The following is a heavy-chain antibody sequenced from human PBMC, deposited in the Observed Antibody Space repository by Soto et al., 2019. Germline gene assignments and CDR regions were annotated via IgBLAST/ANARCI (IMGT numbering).Heavy chain of an antibody. V-gene: IGHV3-7*01. CDR1: GFTFSGYW. Sequence: GGSLRLSCAASGFTFSGYWMSWVRQAPGKGLEWVANIKQDGSDKYYVDSVKGRFTISRDNAKNSLYLQMNSLRAEDTAVYYCARWGYCSSTSCYDGWYWIDSWGQGALVTVSS. CDR2: IKQDGSDK. J-gene: IGHJ4*02. D-gene: IGHD2-2*01. CDR3: ARWGYCSSTSCYDGWYWIDS.